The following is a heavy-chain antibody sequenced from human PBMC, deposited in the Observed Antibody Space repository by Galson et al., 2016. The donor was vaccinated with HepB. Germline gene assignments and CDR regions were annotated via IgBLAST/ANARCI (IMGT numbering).Heavy chain of an antibody. D-gene: IGHD2-21*01. J-gene: IGHJ5*02. CDR1: GYSFINYW. Sequence: QSGAEVKKPGESLKISCKGSGYSFINYWIAWVRQMPGKGLEYMGIIYPGDSNTKYSPSFQGQVTLSVDRSISTAYLQWSSLKASDTAIYYCARRLSDDNTWVIPFDPWGQGTLATVSS. CDR3: ARRLSDDNTWVIPFDP. CDR2: IYPGDSNT. V-gene: IGHV5-51*01.